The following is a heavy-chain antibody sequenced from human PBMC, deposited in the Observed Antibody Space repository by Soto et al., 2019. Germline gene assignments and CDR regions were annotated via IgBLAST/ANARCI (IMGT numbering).Heavy chain of an antibody. CDR1: GNAIGGFY. Sequence: AVPLSLTWIIRGNAIGGFYWNWIRQPPGKGLEWIGYIYYSGTINYSPSLKSRLNISVDTSKNQLSLKLSSVTAADTAVYYCARTVAPAAPFDFWGQG. J-gene: IGHJ4*02. CDR3: ARTVAPAAPFDF. V-gene: IGHV4-59*01. D-gene: IGHD6-25*01. CDR2: IYYSGTI.